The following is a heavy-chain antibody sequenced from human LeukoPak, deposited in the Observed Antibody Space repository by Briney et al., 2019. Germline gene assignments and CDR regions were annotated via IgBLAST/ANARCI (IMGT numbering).Heavy chain of an antibody. CDR2: IYAGGTT. CDR3: ARGRSRSSSGRYFDY. J-gene: IGHJ4*02. V-gene: IGHV3-53*01. D-gene: IGHD3-22*01. CDR1: GFSVSGNF. Sequence: GGSLRLSCTASGFSVSGNFMTWVRQAPGKGLEWISFIYAGGTTSYADSVKGRFTLSRNNSKNTIYLQLNSLRVEDTAVYYCARGRSRSSSGRYFDYWGQGTLVTVSS.